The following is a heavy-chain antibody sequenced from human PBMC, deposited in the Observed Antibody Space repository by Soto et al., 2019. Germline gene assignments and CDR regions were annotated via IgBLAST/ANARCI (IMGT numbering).Heavy chain of an antibody. CDR3: ARGQAGLLWFGEPRGNYYYGMDV. Sequence: SETLSLTCAVYGGSFSGYYWSWIRQPPGKGLEWIGEINHSGSTNYNPSLKSRVTIPVDTSKNQFSLKLSSVTAADTAVYYCARGQAGLLWFGEPRGNYYYGMDVWGQGTTVTVSS. CDR1: GGSFSGYY. CDR2: INHSGST. D-gene: IGHD3-10*01. J-gene: IGHJ6*02. V-gene: IGHV4-34*01.